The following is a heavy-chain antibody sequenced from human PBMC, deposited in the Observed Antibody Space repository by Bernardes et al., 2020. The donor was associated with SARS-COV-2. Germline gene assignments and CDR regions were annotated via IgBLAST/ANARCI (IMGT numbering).Heavy chain of an antibody. V-gene: IGHV3-21*06. CDR1: GFTFSSYT. CDR2: ISTSSSYI. J-gene: IGHJ4*02. Sequence: GGSLRLCCAASGFTFSSYTMNWVRQAPGKGLEWISSISTSSSYISYSDSVRGRFTISRDNAKNSVSLQMNSLRAEDTAVYYCARVDFSNLYYFDYWGQGTPVTVSS. D-gene: IGHD4-4*01. CDR3: ARVDFSNLYYFDY.